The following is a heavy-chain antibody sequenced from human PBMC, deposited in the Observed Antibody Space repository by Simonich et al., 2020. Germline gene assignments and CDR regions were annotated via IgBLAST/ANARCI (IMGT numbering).Heavy chain of an antibody. J-gene: IGHJ3*02. Sequence: HVQLQQWGAGLLKPSEPLSLTFAVYGGSFSGYYWSWIRQPPGKGLEWIGEFNHSGNTNYNTSLKSRGTISVDTSKNQFSLKLSSVTAADTAVYYCARPLGIVWAFDIWGQGTMVTVSS. D-gene: IGHD3-16*01. CDR2: FNHSGNT. CDR1: GGSFSGYY. CDR3: ARPLGIVWAFDI. V-gene: IGHV4-34*01.